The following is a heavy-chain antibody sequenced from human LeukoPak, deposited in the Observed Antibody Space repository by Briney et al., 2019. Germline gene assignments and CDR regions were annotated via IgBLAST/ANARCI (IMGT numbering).Heavy chain of an antibody. V-gene: IGHV1-18*01. CDR3: ARDAMNPPYFDY. D-gene: IGHD1-14*01. Sequence: ASVKVSCKASGYTFTSYGISWVRQAPGQGLEWMGWISAYNGNTNYAQKIQGRVTMTTDTSASTAYMELRSLRSDDTAVYYCARDAMNPPYFDYWGQGTLVTVSS. CDR1: GYTFTSYG. J-gene: IGHJ4*02. CDR2: ISAYNGNT.